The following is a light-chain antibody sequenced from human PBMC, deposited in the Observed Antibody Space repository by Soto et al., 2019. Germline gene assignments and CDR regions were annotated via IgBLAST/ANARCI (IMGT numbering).Light chain of an antibody. CDR2: DAS. V-gene: IGKV3-11*01. Sequence: EIVLTQSPATLSLSPGERATLSCRASQSVSSSLVWFQHKPGQAPRLLIYDASNRATGIPARFSGSGSGTDFTLTISSLEPEDFAVYYCQQRSNWPRTFGQGTKLEIK. CDR3: QQRSNWPRT. CDR1: QSVSSS. J-gene: IGKJ2*01.